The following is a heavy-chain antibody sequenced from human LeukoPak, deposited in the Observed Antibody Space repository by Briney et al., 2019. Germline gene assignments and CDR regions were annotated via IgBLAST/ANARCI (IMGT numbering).Heavy chain of an antibody. J-gene: IGHJ4*02. V-gene: IGHV3-7*03. D-gene: IGHD5-24*01. Sequence: GGSLRLSCAASGFTFSSYWMSWVRQAPGKGLEWVANIKQDGSEKYYVDSVKGRFTISRDNAKNSLYLQMNSLRAEDTAVYYCARDVGGYNFCEFDYWDQGTLVTVSS. CDR2: IKQDGSEK. CDR1: GFTFSSYW. CDR3: ARDVGGYNFCEFDY.